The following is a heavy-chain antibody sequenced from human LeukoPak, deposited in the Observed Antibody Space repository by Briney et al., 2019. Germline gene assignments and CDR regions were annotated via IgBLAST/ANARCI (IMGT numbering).Heavy chain of an antibody. V-gene: IGHV3-21*01. CDR2: ISSSSSHI. D-gene: IGHD1-26*01. CDR1: GFIFRDYS. Sequence: GGSLRLSCAASGFIFRDYSMNWVRQAPGKGLEWVSSISSSSSHIYYADSVKGRFTISRDNAKNSLYLQMNSLRAEDTAVYYCARDLSPATTTGEHNWFDPWGQGTLVTVSS. J-gene: IGHJ5*02. CDR3: ARDLSPATTTGEHNWFDP.